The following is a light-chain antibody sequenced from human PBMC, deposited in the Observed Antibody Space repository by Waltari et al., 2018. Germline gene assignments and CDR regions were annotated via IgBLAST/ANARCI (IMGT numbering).Light chain of an antibody. CDR3: CSYAGASSVV. CDR1: SSDVGRYNL. V-gene: IGLV2-23*02. CDR2: EVN. J-gene: IGLJ2*01. Sequence: QSALTQPASVSGSPGQSITFSCTGTSSDVGRYNLVSWYQHHPGQAPKLVIYEVNKRPSGVSNRCSGSKCGNTASLTISGLQAEDEADYYCCSYAGASSVVFVGGTKLTVL.